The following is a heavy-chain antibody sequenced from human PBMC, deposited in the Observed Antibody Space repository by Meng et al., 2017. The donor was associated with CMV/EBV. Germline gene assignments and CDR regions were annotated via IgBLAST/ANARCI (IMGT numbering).Heavy chain of an antibody. J-gene: IGHJ4*02. CDR1: GYTFTSYD. D-gene: IGHD2-15*01. V-gene: IGHV1-8*03. CDR2: INPNSGNT. Sequence: ASVKVSCKASGYTFTSYDINWVRQATGQGLEWMGWINPNSGNTGYAQKFQGRVTITRNTSISTAYMEPSSLRSEDTAVYYCARVLRDCSGGSGYSGGYYFDYWGQGTLVTVSS. CDR3: ARVLRDCSGGSGYSGGYYFDY.